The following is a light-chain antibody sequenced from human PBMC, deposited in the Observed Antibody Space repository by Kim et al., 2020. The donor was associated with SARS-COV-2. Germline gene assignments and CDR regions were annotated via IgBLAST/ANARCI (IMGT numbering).Light chain of an antibody. CDR1: SNDVGGYKF. V-gene: IGLV2-14*03. CDR2: DVT. CDR3: TSYTSSRNYV. Sequence: QSALTQPASVSWSPGQSITISCTGTSNDVGGYKFVSWYQQHPGKAPKLIIFDVTNRPSGVSNRFSGSKSGNKASLTISGLQGDDEADYYCTSYTSSRNYVDGSGTKVTVL. J-gene: IGLJ1*01.